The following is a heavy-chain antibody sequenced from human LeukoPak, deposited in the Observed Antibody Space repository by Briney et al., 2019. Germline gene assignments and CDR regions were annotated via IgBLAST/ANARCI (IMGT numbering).Heavy chain of an antibody. J-gene: IGHJ4*02. CDR2: IWYDGSNK. V-gene: IGHV3-33*01. Sequence: GRSLRLSCAASGFTFSSYCMHWVRQAPGKGLEWVAVIWYDGSNKYYADSVKGRFTISRDNSKNTLYLQMNSLRAEDTAVYYCARDLEVGAILGYWGQGTLVTVSS. CDR3: ARDLEVGAILGY. CDR1: GFTFSSYC. D-gene: IGHD1-26*01.